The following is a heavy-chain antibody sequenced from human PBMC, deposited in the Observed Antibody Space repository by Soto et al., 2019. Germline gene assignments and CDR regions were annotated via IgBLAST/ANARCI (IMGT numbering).Heavy chain of an antibody. V-gene: IGHV4-59*01. CDR1: NGSIGSYY. Sequence: SETLSLTCTISNGSIGSYYWTWIRQPPGKGLEWIGHIYYSGSTNYNPSLKSRLTLSLDTSKNQFSLKLTSVTAADTAVYYCARVGRLITAAGLLDAWGQGTMVTVSS. J-gene: IGHJ5*02. D-gene: IGHD6-13*01. CDR2: IYYSGST. CDR3: ARVGRLITAAGLLDA.